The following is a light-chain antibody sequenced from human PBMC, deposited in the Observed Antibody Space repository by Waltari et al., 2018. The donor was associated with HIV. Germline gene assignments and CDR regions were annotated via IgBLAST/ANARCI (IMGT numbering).Light chain of an antibody. CDR3: AAWDDSLNAWV. CDR2: RNN. Sequence: QSVLTQPPSASGTPGQRVTIPCSGSSSNIGSNYIYWYQQLPGTAPKLLIYRNNQRPSGVPDRFSGSKSGTSASLAISGLQSDDEADFYCAAWDDSLNAWVFGGGTKLTVL. V-gene: IGLV1-44*01. J-gene: IGLJ3*02. CDR1: SSNIGSNY.